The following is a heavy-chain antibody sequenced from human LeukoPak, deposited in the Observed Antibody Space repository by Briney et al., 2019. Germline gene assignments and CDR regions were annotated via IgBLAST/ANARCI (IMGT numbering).Heavy chain of an antibody. V-gene: IGHV1-46*01. CDR1: GYTFIDYF. CDR2: INPSGGST. CDR3: ARPFAPLYYYDSSGPETDY. J-gene: IGHJ4*02. D-gene: IGHD3-22*01. Sequence: GASVKVSCKASGYTFIDYFIHWVRQAPGQGLEWMGIINPSGGSTSYAQKFQGRVTMTRDTSTSTVYMELSSLRSEDTAVYYCARPFAPLYYYDSSGPETDYWGQGTLVTVSS.